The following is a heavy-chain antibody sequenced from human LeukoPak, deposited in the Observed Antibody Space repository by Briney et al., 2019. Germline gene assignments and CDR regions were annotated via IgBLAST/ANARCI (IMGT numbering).Heavy chain of an antibody. J-gene: IGHJ4*02. CDR1: GYTFTGYY. D-gene: IGHD3-16*01. V-gene: IGHV1-2*02. Sequence: ASVKVSRKASGYTFTGYYMYWVRQAPGQGLEWMGWINPNSGGTNYAQELQGRVTMTRDTSIITAFMEQSRLTSDDTAVYYCARVVSGGVIWAYWGQGTLVTVSS. CDR2: INPNSGGT. CDR3: ARVVSGGVIWAY.